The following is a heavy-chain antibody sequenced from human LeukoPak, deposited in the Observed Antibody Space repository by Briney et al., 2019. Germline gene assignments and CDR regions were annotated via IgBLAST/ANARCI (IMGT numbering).Heavy chain of an antibody. V-gene: IGHV4-4*07. D-gene: IGHD6-13*01. CDR3: AAAGSVGNWFDP. CDR2: IYSSGTI. Sequence: PSETLSLTCSVSGGSISSYYWSWIRQPAGKGLEWIGRIYSSGTITYNPSLQSRVTMSVDTSKNEFSLKMSSVTAADTAVYYCAAAGSVGNWFDPWGQGTLVTVSS. CDR1: GGSISSYY. J-gene: IGHJ5*02.